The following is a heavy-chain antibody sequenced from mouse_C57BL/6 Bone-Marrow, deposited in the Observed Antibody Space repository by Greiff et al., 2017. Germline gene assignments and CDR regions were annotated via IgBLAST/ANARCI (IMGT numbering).Heavy chain of an antibody. V-gene: IGHV5-9*01. CDR3: ARNRAYGGLAD. CDR2: ISGGGGNT. J-gene: IGHJ3*01. D-gene: IGHD1-1*01. CDR1: GFTFSSYT. Sequence: EVQVVESGGGLVKPGGSLKLSCAASGFTFSSYTMSWVRQTPEKRLEWVATISGGGGNTYYPDSVKGRFTISRDNAKNTLYLQMSSLRSEDTALYYCARNRAYGGLADWGQGTLVTVSA.